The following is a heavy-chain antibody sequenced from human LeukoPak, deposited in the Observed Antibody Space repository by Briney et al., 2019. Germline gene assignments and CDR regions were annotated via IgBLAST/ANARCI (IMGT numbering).Heavy chain of an antibody. CDR1: GGSISSYY. J-gene: IGHJ5*02. CDR3: ARNKVGATIGWFDP. CDR2: IYYSGST. Sequence: SETLSLTCMVSGGSISSYYWSWIRQPPGKGLEWIGNIYYSGSTNYNPSLKSRVTISVDTSKNQFSLKLSSVTAADTAVYYCARNKVGATIGWFDPWGQGTLVTVSS. D-gene: IGHD1-26*01. V-gene: IGHV4-59*08.